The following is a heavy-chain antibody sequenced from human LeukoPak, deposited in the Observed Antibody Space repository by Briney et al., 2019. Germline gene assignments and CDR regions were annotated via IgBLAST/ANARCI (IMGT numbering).Heavy chain of an antibody. V-gene: IGHV4-59*01. J-gene: IGHJ4*02. D-gene: IGHD5-24*01. CDR1: GGSISSYY. CDR2: IYYSGST. CDR3: ARGRRWLQLLDY. Sequence: KPSETLSLTCTVSGGSISSYYWSWIRQPPGKGLEWIGYIYYSGSTNYNPSLKSRVTISVDTSKNQFSLKLSSVTAADTAVYYCARGRRWLQLLDYWGQGTLVTVSS.